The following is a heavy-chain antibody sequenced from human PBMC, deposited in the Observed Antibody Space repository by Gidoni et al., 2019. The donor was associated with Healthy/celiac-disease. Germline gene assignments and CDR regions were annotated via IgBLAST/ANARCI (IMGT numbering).Heavy chain of an antibody. CDR1: GFTFSSYS. V-gene: IGHV3-48*01. J-gene: IGHJ4*02. CDR2: ISSSSSTK. CDR3: ARVNQGFQGY. Sequence: EVQLLASGGGLVQPGGSLRLSCAASGFTFSSYSMNWVCKAPGKGLEWVSYISSSSSTKYYADAVKGRFTISRDNAKNSLYLQRNSLGAEDTAVYYCARVNQGFQGYWGQGTLVTVSS.